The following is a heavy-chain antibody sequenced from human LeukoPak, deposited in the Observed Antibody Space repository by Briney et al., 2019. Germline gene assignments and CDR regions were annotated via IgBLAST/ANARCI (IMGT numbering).Heavy chain of an antibody. V-gene: IGHV4-30-2*01. CDR3: ARTKRGTVVVPAATPEYYFDY. CDR1: GGSISSGGYS. CDR2: IYHSGST. J-gene: IGHJ4*02. D-gene: IGHD2-2*01. Sequence: SETLSLTCAVSGGSISSGGYSWSWIRQPPGKGLEWIGYIYHSGSTYYNPSLKSRVTISVDRSKNQFSLKLSSVTAADTAVYYCARTKRGTVVVPAATPEYYFDYWGQGTLVTVSS.